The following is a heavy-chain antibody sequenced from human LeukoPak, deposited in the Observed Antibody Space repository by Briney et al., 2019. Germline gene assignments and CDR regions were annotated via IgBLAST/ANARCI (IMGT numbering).Heavy chain of an antibody. Sequence: KTSETLSLTCAVYGGSFSGYYWSWIRQPPGKGLEWIGEINHSGSTNYNPSLKSRVTISVDTSKNQFSLKLSSVTAADTAVYYCARGSSSGYFSNDAFDIWGQGTMVTVSS. V-gene: IGHV4-34*01. D-gene: IGHD3-22*01. J-gene: IGHJ3*02. CDR3: ARGSSSGYFSNDAFDI. CDR1: GGSFSGYY. CDR2: INHSGST.